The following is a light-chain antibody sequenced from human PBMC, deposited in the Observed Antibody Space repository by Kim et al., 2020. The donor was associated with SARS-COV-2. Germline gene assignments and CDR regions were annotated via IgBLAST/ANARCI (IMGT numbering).Light chain of an antibody. CDR2: TNN. Sequence: QSVLTQPPSASGTPGQRVTISCSGSSSNIGSNSVNWYRQLPGTAPKLFIYTNNQRPSGVPDRFSASKSGTSASLAISGLQSEDEADYYCAAWDDSLNGWVFGGGTQLTVL. CDR1: SSNIGSNS. CDR3: AAWDDSLNGWV. J-gene: IGLJ3*02. V-gene: IGLV1-44*01.